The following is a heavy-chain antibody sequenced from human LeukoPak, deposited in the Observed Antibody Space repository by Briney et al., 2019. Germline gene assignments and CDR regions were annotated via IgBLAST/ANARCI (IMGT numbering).Heavy chain of an antibody. D-gene: IGHD3-16*01. CDR2: ILPYSGNT. Sequence: ASVKVSCKASGYTFSTYGISWVRQAPGQGLEWMGWILPYSGNTNYAQKLQDRVSVTTDTSTTTAYMELRSLTSDDTAVYYCAKDRRGSRNSLDVWGQGTTITVSS. CDR1: GYTFSTYG. V-gene: IGHV1-18*01. CDR3: AKDRRGSRNSLDV. J-gene: IGHJ6*02.